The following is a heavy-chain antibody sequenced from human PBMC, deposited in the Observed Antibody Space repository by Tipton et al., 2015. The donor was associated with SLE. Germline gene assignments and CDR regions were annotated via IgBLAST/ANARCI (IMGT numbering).Heavy chain of an antibody. D-gene: IGHD4-23*01. CDR1: GFTFSSYG. Sequence: SLRLSCAASGFTFSSYGMHWVRQAPGKGLEWVAVIWYDGSNKYYADSVKGRFTISRDNSKNTLYLQMNSLRAEDTAVYYCAKAGPFMVVTPHHFDLCGRGTLVSVSS. CDR2: IWYDGSNK. V-gene: IGHV3-30*18. J-gene: IGHJ2*01. CDR3: AKAGPFMVVTPHHFDL.